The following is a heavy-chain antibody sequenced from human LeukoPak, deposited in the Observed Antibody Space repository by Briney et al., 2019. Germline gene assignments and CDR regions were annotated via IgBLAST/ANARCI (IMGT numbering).Heavy chain of an antibody. Sequence: SETLSLTCTVSGGSISYYYWSWIRQPPGKGLELIGYIYYSGSTNYNPSLKSRVTISVDTSKNQFSLRLSSVTAADTAVYYCARTMIRGLSPFDFWGQGTLVTVSS. CDR3: ARTMIRGLSPFDF. CDR2: IYYSGST. CDR1: GGSISYYY. J-gene: IGHJ4*02. D-gene: IGHD3-10*01. V-gene: IGHV4-59*01.